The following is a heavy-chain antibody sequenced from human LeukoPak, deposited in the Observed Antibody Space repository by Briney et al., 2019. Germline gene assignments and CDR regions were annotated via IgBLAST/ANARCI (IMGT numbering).Heavy chain of an antibody. CDR2: IRYDGSNK. D-gene: IGHD3-10*01. J-gene: IGHJ4*02. CDR3: AKDPLWFGELSTNYFDY. V-gene: IGHV3-30*02. Sequence: PGGSLRLSCAASGFTFSSYGMHWVRQAPGKGLEWVAFIRYDGSNKYYADSVKGRFTISRDNSKNTLYLQMNSLRAEDTAVYYCAKDPLWFGELSTNYFDYWGQGTLVTVSS. CDR1: GFTFSSYG.